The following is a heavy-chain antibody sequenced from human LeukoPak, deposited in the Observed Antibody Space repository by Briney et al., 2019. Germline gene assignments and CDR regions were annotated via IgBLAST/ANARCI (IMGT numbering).Heavy chain of an antibody. CDR1: ELHA. CDR2: ISRSGRST. J-gene: IGHJ4*02. Sequence: PGGSLRLSCAASELHAMTWVRQGPGKGLEWVSAISRSGRSTYYADSVKGRFTISRDKSNNTMYLQMNSLRAEDTAVYYCARGGNWNYEIDYWGQGTLVTVSS. D-gene: IGHD1-7*01. V-gene: IGHV3-23*01. CDR3: ARGGNWNYEIDY.